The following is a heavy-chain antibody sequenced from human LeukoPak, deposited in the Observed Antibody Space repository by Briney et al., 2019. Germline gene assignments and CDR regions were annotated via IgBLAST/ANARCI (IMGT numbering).Heavy chain of an antibody. CDR3: ARSKSAAMFYWYFDL. Sequence: SETLSLTCDVSGDSITSYYWSWIRQPPGKGLEWIGYVFYTGSTNYTPSLKSRVTISQDTPKNKVSLRLSSVTADDKAMYYCARSKSAAMFYWYFDLWGRGTLVTVSS. CDR1: GDSITSYY. V-gene: IGHV4-59*01. D-gene: IGHD2-2*01. J-gene: IGHJ2*01. CDR2: VFYTGST.